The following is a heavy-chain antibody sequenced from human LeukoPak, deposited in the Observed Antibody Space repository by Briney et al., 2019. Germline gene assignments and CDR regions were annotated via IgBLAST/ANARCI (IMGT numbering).Heavy chain of an antibody. J-gene: IGHJ4*02. Sequence: ASVKVSCKASGYTXSTYDISWVRQAPGQGLEWMGWISAYNGDTNYAQKLRGRVTMTTDTSTSTAYMELRSLRSDDTAVYYCARDLNDSSGWSDYWGQGTLVTVSS. CDR3: ARDLNDSSGWSDY. D-gene: IGHD3-22*01. CDR1: GYTXSTYD. V-gene: IGHV1-18*01. CDR2: ISAYNGDT.